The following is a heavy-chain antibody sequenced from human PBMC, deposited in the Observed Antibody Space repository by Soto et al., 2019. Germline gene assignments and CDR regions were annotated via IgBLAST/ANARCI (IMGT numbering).Heavy chain of an antibody. CDR1: GFTFSSYA. CDR3: ARDLHNDFWSGYYKSDWFDP. V-gene: IGHV3-21*01. D-gene: IGHD3-3*01. J-gene: IGHJ5*02. CDR2: ISSSSSYI. Sequence: GGSLRLSCAASGFTFSSYAMSWVRQAPGKGLEWVSSISSSSSYIYYADSVKGRFTISRDNAKNSLYLQMNSLRAEDTAVYYCARDLHNDFWSGYYKSDWFDPWGQGTLVTVSS.